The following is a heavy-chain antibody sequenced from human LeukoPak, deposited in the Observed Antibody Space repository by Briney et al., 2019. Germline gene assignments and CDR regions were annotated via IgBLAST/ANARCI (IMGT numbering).Heavy chain of an antibody. CDR1: GYTFTSYG. Sequence: ASVKVSCKASGYTFTSYGISWVRRAPGRGLEWMGWISAYNGNTNYAQKLQGRVTMTTDTSTSTAYMELRSLRSDDTAVYYCARFERTQRLNWFDPWGQGTLVTVSS. D-gene: IGHD1-1*01. J-gene: IGHJ5*02. CDR2: ISAYNGNT. CDR3: ARFERTQRLNWFDP. V-gene: IGHV1-18*01.